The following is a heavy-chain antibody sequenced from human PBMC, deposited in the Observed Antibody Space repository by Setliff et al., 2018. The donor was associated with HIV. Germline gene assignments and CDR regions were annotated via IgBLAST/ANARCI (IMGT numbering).Heavy chain of an antibody. J-gene: IGHJ4*02. D-gene: IGHD7-27*01. V-gene: IGHV4-34*01. Sequence: SETLSLTCAVYGGSFSDYYWNWIRQPPGKGLDWIGEINHSGSTNYNPSLKSRFTISLDTSKNQFSLKLSSVTAADTAVYYCAKLTPFDYWGQGTLVTVSS. CDR3: AKLTPFDY. CDR1: GGSFSDYY. CDR2: INHSGST.